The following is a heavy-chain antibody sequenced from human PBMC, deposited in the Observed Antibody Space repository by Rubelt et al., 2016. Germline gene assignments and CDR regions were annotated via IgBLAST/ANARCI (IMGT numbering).Heavy chain of an antibody. D-gene: IGHD3-10*01. Sequence: QLQLQESGPGLVKPSETLSLTCTVSGYSISSGYYWGWIRQPPGKGLEWIGSIYHSGSTYYNPSLKSRVTISVDTAKNQFSLKLSSVTAADTAVYYCARGQIWCGEIYYYYRDVWGKGTTVTVSS. CDR1: GYSISSGYY. V-gene: IGHV4-38-2*02. J-gene: IGHJ6*03. CDR2: IYHSGST. CDR3: ARGQIWCGEIYYYYRDV.